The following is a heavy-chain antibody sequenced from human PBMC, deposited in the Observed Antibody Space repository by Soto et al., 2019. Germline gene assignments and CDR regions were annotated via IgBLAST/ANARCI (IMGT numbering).Heavy chain of an antibody. Sequence: EVQLVESGGGLVQPGGSRRLSCAASGFSFSTYSMNWVRQAPGKGLEWVSYISSSSNTIYYADSVKGRFTISRDNAKNSLYLQMNSLRAEDTAVYYCARDRVGATRFDIWGQGTLVIVSS. CDR3: ARDRVGATRFDI. CDR1: GFSFSTYS. D-gene: IGHD1-26*01. CDR2: ISSSSNTI. V-gene: IGHV3-48*01. J-gene: IGHJ3*02.